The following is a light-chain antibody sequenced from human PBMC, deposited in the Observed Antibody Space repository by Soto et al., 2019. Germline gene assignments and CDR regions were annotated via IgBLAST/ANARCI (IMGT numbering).Light chain of an antibody. CDR1: QTISSR. J-gene: IGKJ1*01. V-gene: IGKV1-5*03. CDR3: QHYNSYSEA. CDR2: KAS. Sequence: DIQLTHSPSSLSGCVGGRLTLTGLASQTISSRLAWYQQKPGKAPKLLIYKASTLKSGVPSRFSGSGSGTEFTLTISSLQPDDFATYYCQHYNSYSEAFGQGTKVDI.